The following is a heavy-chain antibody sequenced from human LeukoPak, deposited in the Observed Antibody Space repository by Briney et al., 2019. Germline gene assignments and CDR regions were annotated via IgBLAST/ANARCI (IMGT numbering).Heavy chain of an antibody. V-gene: IGHV3-23*01. CDR2: ISGSGGST. J-gene: IGHJ4*02. CDR3: AKVSRYCSGGSCYYHPFDY. D-gene: IGHD2-15*01. Sequence: GGSLRLSCAASGFTFSSYGMHWVRQAPGKGLEWVSVISGSGGSTYYADSVKGRFTISRDNSKNTLYLQMNSLRAEDTAVYYCAKVSRYCSGGSCYYHPFDYWGQGTLVTVSS. CDR1: GFTFSSYG.